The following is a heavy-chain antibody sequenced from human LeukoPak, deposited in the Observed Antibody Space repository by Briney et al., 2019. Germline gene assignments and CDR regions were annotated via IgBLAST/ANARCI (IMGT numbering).Heavy chain of an antibody. CDR3: ARSVEGYCSGGSCYSYYYYMDV. CDR2: INHSGST. Sequence: SETLSLTCAVYGGSFSGYYWSWIRQPPGKGLEWIGEINHSGSTNYNPSLKSRVTISVDASKNQFSLKLSSVTAADTAVYYCARSVEGYCSGGSCYSYYYYMDVWGKGTTVTVSS. CDR1: GGSFSGYY. J-gene: IGHJ6*03. D-gene: IGHD2-15*01. V-gene: IGHV4-34*01.